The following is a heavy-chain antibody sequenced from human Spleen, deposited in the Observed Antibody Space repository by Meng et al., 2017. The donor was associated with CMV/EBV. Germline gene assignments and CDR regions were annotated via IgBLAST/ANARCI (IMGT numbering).Heavy chain of an antibody. J-gene: IGHJ3*02. D-gene: IGHD3-10*01. CDR2: ISGSGGST. V-gene: IGHV3-23*01. Sequence: GGSLRLSCTASGFSFSNYAMSWVRQAPGKGLKWVSTISGSGGSTSYADSVEGRFTISRDNSKKIVFLQMNSLRAEDTAVYYCAKEVFRGAFSAFDIWGQGTMVTVSS. CDR1: GFSFSNYA. CDR3: AKEVFRGAFSAFDI.